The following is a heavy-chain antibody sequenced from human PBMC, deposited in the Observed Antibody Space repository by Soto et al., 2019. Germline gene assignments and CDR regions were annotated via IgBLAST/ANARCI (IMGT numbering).Heavy chain of an antibody. CDR1: GGSFSGYY. V-gene: IGHV4-34*01. Sequence: SETLSLTCAVYGGSFSGYYWSWIRQSPGKGLEWIGEINHSGNTNYNPSLKSRVTMSVDTSKIQISLKLSSVTAADTAVYYCANCYWYGYYFDFWGQGTLVTVSS. CDR2: INHSGNT. D-gene: IGHD2-8*02. J-gene: IGHJ4*02. CDR3: ANCYWYGYYFDF.